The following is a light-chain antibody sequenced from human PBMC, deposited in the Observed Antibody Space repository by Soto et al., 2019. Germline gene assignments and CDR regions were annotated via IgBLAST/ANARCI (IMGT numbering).Light chain of an antibody. Sequence: EIVMTQSPATLSVSPGERATLSCRASQSVRSNLAWYHQKPGQAPRLLIYAASTRATGIPARFSGSGSGTEFTLTISNLQSEDFAVYYCQQYNNWPLTFGPGTKVDVK. CDR3: QQYNNWPLT. V-gene: IGKV3-15*01. CDR2: AAS. J-gene: IGKJ3*01. CDR1: QSVRSN.